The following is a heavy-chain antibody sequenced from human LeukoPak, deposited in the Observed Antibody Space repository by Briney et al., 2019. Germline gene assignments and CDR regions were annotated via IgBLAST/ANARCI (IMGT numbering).Heavy chain of an antibody. J-gene: IGHJ3*02. CDR3: ASQGSNDAFDI. D-gene: IGHD2-2*01. V-gene: IGHV4-59*08. Sequence: SETLSLTCTVSGGSISSYYWSWIRQPPGKGLEWIGYIYYSGSTNYNPSLKSRVTISVDTSKNQFSLKLGSVTAADTAVYYCASQGSNDAFDIWGQGTMVTVSS. CDR1: GGSISSYY. CDR2: IYYSGST.